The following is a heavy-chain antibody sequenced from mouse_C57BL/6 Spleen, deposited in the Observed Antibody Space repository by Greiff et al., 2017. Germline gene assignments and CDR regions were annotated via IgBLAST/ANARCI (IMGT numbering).Heavy chain of an antibody. D-gene: IGHD2-9*01. CDR2: INPNYGTT. J-gene: IGHJ4*01. Sequence: VQLKQSGPELVKPGASVKISCKASGYSFTDYNMNWVKQSNGKSLEWIGVINPNYGTTSYNQKFKGKATLTVDQSSSTAYMQLNSLTSEDSAVYYCARGAYYGYDDGLYYAMDYWGQGTSVTVSS. CDR1: GYSFTDYN. CDR3: ARGAYYGYDDGLYYAMDY. V-gene: IGHV1-39*01.